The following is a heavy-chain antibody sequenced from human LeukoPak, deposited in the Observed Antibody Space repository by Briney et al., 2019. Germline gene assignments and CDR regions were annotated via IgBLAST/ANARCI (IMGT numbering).Heavy chain of an antibody. J-gene: IGHJ6*03. D-gene: IGHD6-6*01. CDR2: IYTSGST. CDR1: GGSISSYY. CDR3: ARESSSVVDYYYMDV. V-gene: IGHV4-4*07. Sequence: PSETLSHTCTVSGGSISSYYWSWIRQPAGKGLEWIGRIYTSGSTNYNPSLKSRVTMSVDTSKNQFSLKLSSVTAADTAVYYCARESSSVVDYYYMDVWGKGTTVTVSS.